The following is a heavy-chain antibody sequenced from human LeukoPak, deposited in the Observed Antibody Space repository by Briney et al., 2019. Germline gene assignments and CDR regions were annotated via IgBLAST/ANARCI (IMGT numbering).Heavy chain of an antibody. J-gene: IGHJ4*02. V-gene: IGHV4-34*01. CDR3: AVNYYDSSGYPYYFDY. CDR1: GGSFSGDY. Sequence: PSETLSLTCAVYGGSFSGDYWSWIRQPPGKGLEWIGEINHSGSTNYNPSLKSRVTISVDTSKNQFSLKLSSVTAADTAVYYCAVNYYDSSGYPYYFDYWGQGTLVTVSS. D-gene: IGHD3-22*01. CDR2: INHSGST.